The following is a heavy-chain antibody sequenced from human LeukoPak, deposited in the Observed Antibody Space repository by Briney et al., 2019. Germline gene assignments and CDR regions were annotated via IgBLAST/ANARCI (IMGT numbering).Heavy chain of an antibody. CDR3: ARASGYSSGHDYFDY. J-gene: IGHJ4*02. CDR2: ISAYNGNT. V-gene: IGHV1-18*01. Sequence: GASVKVSCKASGYTFTSYGISWVRQAPGQGLEWMGWISAYNGNTNYAQKLQGRVTMTTDTSTSTDYMELRSLRSDDTAVYYCARASGYSSGHDYFDYWGQGTLVTVSS. D-gene: IGHD6-19*01. CDR1: GYTFTSYG.